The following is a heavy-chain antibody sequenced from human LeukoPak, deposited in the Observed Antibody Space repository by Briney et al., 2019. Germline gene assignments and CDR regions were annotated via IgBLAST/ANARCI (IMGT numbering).Heavy chain of an antibody. J-gene: IGHJ5*02. D-gene: IGHD3-10*01. CDR1: GGSVSSGPYY. CDR3: ARDGYYGSGTFDP. CDR2: FYYSGRT. Sequence: SEPVSLTCTVSGGSVSSGPYYWSWIRQPPGKGLEWIGYFYYSGRTNYTHSLKGRVTISIDTSKNQFSLRLSSVTAADTAVYYCARDGYYGSGTFDPWGQGTLVTVSS. V-gene: IGHV4-61*01.